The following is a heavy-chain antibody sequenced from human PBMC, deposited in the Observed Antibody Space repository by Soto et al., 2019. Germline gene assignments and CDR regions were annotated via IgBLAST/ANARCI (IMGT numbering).Heavy chain of an antibody. CDR3: ARVAVVTRGIDS. V-gene: IGHV3-74*01. Sequence: GGCRKLSCVASGFPFPSSWMHWVRQAPGKGLVWVSRVTEDGSGANYADSVKGRFTISRDNARNTVYLEMNSLRADDTAVYYCARVAVVTRGIDSWGQGTLVTVSS. D-gene: IGHD6-19*01. CDR2: VTEDGSGA. J-gene: IGHJ4*02. CDR1: GFPFPSSW.